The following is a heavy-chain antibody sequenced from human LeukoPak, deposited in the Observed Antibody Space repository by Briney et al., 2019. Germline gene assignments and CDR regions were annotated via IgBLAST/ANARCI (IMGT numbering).Heavy chain of an antibody. D-gene: IGHD3-3*01. J-gene: IGHJ5*02. Sequence: GGSLRLSCAASGFIFSNYWMSWVRQAPGKGLEWVANIKEDGSEKYYADSVKDRFTISRDNAKNSLYLQMNSLRPEDTAVYFCARGGLRFFALWGQGTLVTVSS. CDR2: IKEDGSEK. CDR3: ARGGLRFFAL. CDR1: GFIFSNYW. V-gene: IGHV3-7*04.